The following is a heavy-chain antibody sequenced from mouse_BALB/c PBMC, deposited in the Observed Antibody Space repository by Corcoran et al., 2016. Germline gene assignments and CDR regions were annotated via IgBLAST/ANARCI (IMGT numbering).Heavy chain of an antibody. J-gene: IGHJ1*01. CDR2: IDPANGNT. Sequence: EVQLQQSGAELVKPGASVKLSCTASGFNIKDTYMHWVKQRPEQGLEWIGRIDPANGNTKYDPKFQGKATITADTSSNTAYMQLSSLTSEDTAVYYCSRWDWYFDVWGAGTTATVSS. V-gene: IGHV14-3*02. CDR1: GFNIKDTY. CDR3: SRWDWYFDV.